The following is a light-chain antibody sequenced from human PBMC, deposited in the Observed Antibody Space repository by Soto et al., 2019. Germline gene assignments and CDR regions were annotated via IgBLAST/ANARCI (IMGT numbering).Light chain of an antibody. CDR1: SSNIGSNT. CDR2: SND. CDR3: AAWXXXLNGWV. V-gene: IGLV1-44*01. J-gene: IGLJ3*02. Sequence: QSVLTQAPSASGTPGQRVTISCSGSSSNIGSNTVTWYQQVPGTAPKLLIYSNDQRPSGVPDRFSGSKSGTSASLAIAGLXSEXXAXXXXAAWXXXLNGWVFGGGTKLTVL.